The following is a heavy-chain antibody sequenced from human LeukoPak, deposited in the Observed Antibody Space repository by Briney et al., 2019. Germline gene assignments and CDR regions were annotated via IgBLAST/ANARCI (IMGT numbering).Heavy chain of an antibody. CDR3: ARGRVRFLEWLLAY. V-gene: IGHV1-8*02. CDR2: MNPNSGNT. D-gene: IGHD3-3*01. CDR1: GGTFSSYA. J-gene: IGHJ4*02. Sequence: GASVKVSCKASGGTFSSYAISWVRQATGQGLEWMGWMNPNSGNTGYAQKFQGRVTMTRNTSISTAYMELSSLRSEDTAVYYCARGRVRFLEWLLAYWGQGTLVTVSS.